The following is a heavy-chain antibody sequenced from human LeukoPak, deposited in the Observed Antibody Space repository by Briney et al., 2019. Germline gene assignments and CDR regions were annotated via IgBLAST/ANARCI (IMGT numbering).Heavy chain of an antibody. D-gene: IGHD6-19*01. CDR1: GGSISSYY. Sequence: SETLSLTCTVSGGSISSYYWGWIQQPPGKGLEWIGYIYYSGSTNYNPSLKSRVTISVDTSKNQFSLKLSSVTAADTAVYYCARDDTSSGWADAFDIWGQGTMVTVSS. V-gene: IGHV4-59*01. J-gene: IGHJ3*02. CDR3: ARDDTSSGWADAFDI. CDR2: IYYSGST.